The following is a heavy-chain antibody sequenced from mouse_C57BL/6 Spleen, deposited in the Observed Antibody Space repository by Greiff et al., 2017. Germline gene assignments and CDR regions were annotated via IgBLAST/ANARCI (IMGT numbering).Heavy chain of an antibody. D-gene: IGHD1-1*02. CDR1: GFTFSSYA. Sequence: EVMLVESGGGLVKPGGSLKLSCAASGFTFSSYAMSWVRQTPEKRLEWVATISDGGSYTYYPDNVKGRFTISRDNAKNNLYLQMSHLKSEDTAMYYCARDKDYPGYYFDYWGQGTTLTVSS. CDR3: ARDKDYPGYYFDY. CDR2: ISDGGSYT. J-gene: IGHJ2*01. V-gene: IGHV5-4*01.